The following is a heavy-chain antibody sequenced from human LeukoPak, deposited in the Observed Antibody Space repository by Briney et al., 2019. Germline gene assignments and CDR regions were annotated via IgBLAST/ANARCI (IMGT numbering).Heavy chain of an antibody. V-gene: IGHV4-34*01. D-gene: IGHD3-16*02. J-gene: IGHJ4*02. CDR1: GGSFSGYY. CDR2: INHSGST. CDR3: ARFMITFGGVIVKGIDY. Sequence: SETLSLTCAVYGGSFSGYYWSWIRQPPGKGLEWIGEINHSGSTNYNPSLKSRVTISVDTSKNQFSLKLSSVTAADTAVHYCARFMITFGGVIVKGIDYWGQGTLVTVSS.